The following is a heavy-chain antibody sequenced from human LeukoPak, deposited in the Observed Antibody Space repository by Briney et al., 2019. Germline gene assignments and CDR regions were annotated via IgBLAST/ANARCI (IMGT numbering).Heavy chain of an antibody. D-gene: IGHD6-13*01. V-gene: IGHV4-59*01. CDR2: IYYSGST. CDR1: GGSISSYY. J-gene: IGHJ1*01. Sequence: SETLSLTCTVSGGSISSYYWSRIRQPPGKGLEWIGYIYYSGSTNYNPSLKSRVTISVDTSKNQFSLKLSSVTAADTAVYYCARWAAAGTYFQHWGQGTLVTVSS. CDR3: ARWAAAGTYFQH.